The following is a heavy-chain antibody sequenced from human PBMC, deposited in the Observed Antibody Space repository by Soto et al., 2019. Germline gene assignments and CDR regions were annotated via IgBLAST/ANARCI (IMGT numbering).Heavy chain of an antibody. J-gene: IGHJ4*02. CDR2: FESGGSI. Sequence: GGSLRLSCAASGFSVRTNYMSWVRQAPGKGLDWVSVFESGGSIYYADSVKGRFIISRDYAKNTVDLQMNSLRVEDTAVYYCARAGVTPHFFDYWGQGTLVTVSS. CDR3: ARAGVTPHFFDY. CDR1: GFSVRTNY. D-gene: IGHD3-3*02. V-gene: IGHV3-53*01.